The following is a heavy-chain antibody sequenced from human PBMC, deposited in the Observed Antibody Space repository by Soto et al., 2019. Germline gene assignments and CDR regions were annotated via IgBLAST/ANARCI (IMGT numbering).Heavy chain of an antibody. CDR3: ARWGSTSCSTCFDY. CDR2: IYYSGST. V-gene: IGHV4-59*01. CDR1: GGSISSYY. D-gene: IGHD2-2*02. Sequence: PSETLSLTCTVSGGSISSYYWSWIRQPPGKGLEWIGYIYYSGSTNYNPSLKSRVTISVDTSKNQFSLKLSSVTAADTAVYYCARWGSTSCSTCFDYWGQGTLVTVSS. J-gene: IGHJ4*02.